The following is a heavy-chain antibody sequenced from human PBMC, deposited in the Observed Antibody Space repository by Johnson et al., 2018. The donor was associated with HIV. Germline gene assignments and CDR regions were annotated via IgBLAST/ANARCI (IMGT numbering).Heavy chain of an antibody. CDR1: GFTFSSYA. Sequence: VQLVESGGGLVQPGESLRLSCAASGFTFSSYAMSWVRQAPGKGLEWVSAISGSGGSTYYADSVKGRFTISRDNSKNTLSLQMNSLRAEDTAVYYCAKDPYSRKDAFDIWGQGTMVTVSS. CDR2: ISGSGGST. V-gene: IGHV3-23*04. J-gene: IGHJ3*02. CDR3: AKDPYSRKDAFDI. D-gene: IGHD1-14*01.